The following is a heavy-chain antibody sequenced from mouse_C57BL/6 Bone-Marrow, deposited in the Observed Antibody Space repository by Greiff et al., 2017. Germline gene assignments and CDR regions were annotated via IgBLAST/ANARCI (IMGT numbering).Heavy chain of an antibody. CDR3: ARHGYYSYWYFDV. CDR2: ISGGCGNT. Sequence: EVQRVESGGGLVKPGGSLKLSCAASGFTFSSYTMSWVRQTPEKRLEWVATISGGCGNTYYPDSVKGRFTISRDNAKNTLYLQMISLRSEDTALYYCARHGYYSYWYFDVWGTGTTVTVSS. V-gene: IGHV5-9*01. J-gene: IGHJ1*03. D-gene: IGHD2-3*01. CDR1: GFTFSSYT.